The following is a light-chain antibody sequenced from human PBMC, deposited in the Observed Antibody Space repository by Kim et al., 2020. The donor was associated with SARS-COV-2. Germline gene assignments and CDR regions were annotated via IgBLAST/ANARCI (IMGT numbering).Light chain of an antibody. CDR3: NSRDSNDNVV. Sequence: VALGQTVRITCQGDSLRSYYATWYQQKPGQAPILVIYGKNIRPSGIPDRFSGSSSGNTASLTITGTRAGDEADYYCNSRDSNDNVVFGGGTQLTVL. CDR2: GKN. V-gene: IGLV3-19*01. CDR1: SLRSYY. J-gene: IGLJ2*01.